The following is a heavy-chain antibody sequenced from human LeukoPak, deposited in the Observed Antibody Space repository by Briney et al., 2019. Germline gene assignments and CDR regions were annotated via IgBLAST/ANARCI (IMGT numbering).Heavy chain of an antibody. J-gene: IGHJ4*02. CDR1: GYALTKLS. D-gene: IGHD3-3*01. V-gene: IGHV1-24*01. CDR2: FDPEDGET. CDR3: KISYYDFWGGYWIDY. Sequence: ASVKVSCKVSGYALTKLSMHWVRQAPGKGLEWMGGFDPEDGETIYAQKFQGRVTMTEDTSTDTAYMELSSLRSEDTAVYYCKISYYDFWGGYWIDYWGQGTLVTVSS.